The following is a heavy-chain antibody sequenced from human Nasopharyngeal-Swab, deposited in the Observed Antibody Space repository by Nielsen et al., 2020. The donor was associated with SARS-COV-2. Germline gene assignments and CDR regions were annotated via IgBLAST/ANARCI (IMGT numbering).Heavy chain of an antibody. V-gene: IGHV3-43*02. CDR1: GFTFDDYA. J-gene: IGHJ5*02. CDR3: AKGGWELLNWFDP. D-gene: IGHD1-26*01. CDR2: ITGDGIIT. Sequence: GGSLRLFCAASGFTFDDYAMHWVRQAPGKGLEWVSLITGDGIITYYADSVKGRFTISRDNSKNSLYLQMNSLTTEDAALYYCAKGGWELLNWFDPWGQGTLVTVSS.